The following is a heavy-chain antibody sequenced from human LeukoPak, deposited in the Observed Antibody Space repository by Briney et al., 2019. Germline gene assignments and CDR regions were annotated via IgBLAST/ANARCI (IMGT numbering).Heavy chain of an antibody. D-gene: IGHD3-22*01. CDR3: ARSARRTSGYLFDY. CDR2: LSYSGST. J-gene: IGHJ4*02. Sequence: SETLSLTCAVSGGSIGSGDYYWSWIRQPPGKGLEWIGYLSYSGSTYNNPSLKGRLTISQDTSQNQFSLKLSSVTAADTAVYYCARSARRTSGYLFDYWGRGILVTVSS. CDR1: GGSIGSGDYY. V-gene: IGHV4-30-4*08.